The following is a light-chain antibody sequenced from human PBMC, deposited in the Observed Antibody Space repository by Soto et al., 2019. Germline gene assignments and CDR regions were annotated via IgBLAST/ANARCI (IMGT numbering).Light chain of an antibody. CDR3: QQSDSTPYT. Sequence: DIQMTQSPSSVSASVGDRVTITCRASQDISVWLAWYQQKPGKAPRLLIYDASSLLSGVPSRFSGSGSGTDFTLTIASLQPEDFSTYYCQQSDSTPYTFGQGTKVEI. V-gene: IGKV1-12*01. CDR2: DAS. CDR1: QDISVW. J-gene: IGKJ2*01.